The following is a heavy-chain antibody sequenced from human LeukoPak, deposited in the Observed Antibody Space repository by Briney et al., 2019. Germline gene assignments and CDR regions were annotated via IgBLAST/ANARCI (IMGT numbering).Heavy chain of an antibody. CDR3: ARSYGSGSSYFDY. Sequence: ASVKVSCKASGYTFTGYYMHWVRQAPGQGLEWMGGINPNSGGTNYAQKFQGRVTMTRDTSISTAYMELSRLRSDDTAVYYCARSYGSGSSYFDYWGQGTLVTVSS. D-gene: IGHD3-10*01. V-gene: IGHV1-2*02. CDR1: GYTFTGYY. CDR2: INPNSGGT. J-gene: IGHJ4*02.